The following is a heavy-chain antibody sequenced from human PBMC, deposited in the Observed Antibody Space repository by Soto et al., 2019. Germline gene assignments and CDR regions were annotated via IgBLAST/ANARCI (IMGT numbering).Heavy chain of an antibody. CDR3: ARQTITVPNWFDP. J-gene: IGHJ5*02. V-gene: IGHV4-39*01. CDR2: IFYNGGS. CDR1: GGSVNSSIYY. D-gene: IGHD3-3*01. Sequence: QLHLQESGPGLVKPSETLSLTCTVSGGSVNSSIYYWSWIRQAPGKGLQRLGSIFYNGGSYYNPSLKSRVTAFFDTSKNLFALKVTSVTATDTGLYFGARQTITVPNWFDPLGPGTLVTVSS.